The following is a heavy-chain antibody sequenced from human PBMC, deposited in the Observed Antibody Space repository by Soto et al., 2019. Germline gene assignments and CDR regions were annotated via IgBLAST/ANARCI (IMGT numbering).Heavy chain of an antibody. CDR2: IIPILGTA. D-gene: IGHD3-10*01. J-gene: IGHJ6*02. V-gene: IGHV1-69*11. Sequence: QVQLVQSGAEVKKPGSSVKVSCKASGGTFSSYAISWVRQAPGQGLEWMGGIIPILGTANYAQKFQGRVTITADESTSTAYMELSSLRSEDTAVYYCARANMVRGVAYYYYYGMDVWGQGTTVTVSS. CDR1: GGTFSSYA. CDR3: ARANMVRGVAYYYYYGMDV.